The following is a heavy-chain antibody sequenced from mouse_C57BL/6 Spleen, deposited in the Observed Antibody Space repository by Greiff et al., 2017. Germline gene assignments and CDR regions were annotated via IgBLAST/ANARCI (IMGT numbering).Heavy chain of an antibody. D-gene: IGHD3-2*02. CDR1: GYTFTSSG. CDR2: IYPRSGNT. CDR3: ARGSGSPYAMDY. J-gene: IGHJ4*01. Sequence: LVESGAELARPGASVKLSCKASGYTFTSSGISWVKQRTGQGLEWIGEIYPRSGNTYYNEKFKGKATLTADKYSSTAYMELRRLTSEDSAVYFCARGSGSPYAMDYWGQGTSVTVSS. V-gene: IGHV1-81*01.